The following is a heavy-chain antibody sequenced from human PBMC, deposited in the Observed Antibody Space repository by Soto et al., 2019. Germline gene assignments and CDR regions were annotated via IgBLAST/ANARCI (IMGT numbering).Heavy chain of an antibody. J-gene: IGHJ6*02. CDR2: IIPIFGTA. D-gene: IGHD2-2*01. CDR3: ASNPGYCSSTSCYYGMDV. Sequence: SVKVSWKASGGTFSSYSISWVRQAPGQGREWMGGIIPIFGTANYAQKSQGRVTITADESTSTAYMELSSLRSEDTAVYYCASNPGYCSSTSCYYGMDVWGQGTTVTVSS. CDR1: GGTFSSYS. V-gene: IGHV1-69*13.